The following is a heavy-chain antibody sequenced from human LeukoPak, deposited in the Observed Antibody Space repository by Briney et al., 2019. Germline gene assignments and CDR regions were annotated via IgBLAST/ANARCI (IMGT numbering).Heavy chain of an antibody. Sequence: PGGSLRLSCAASGFTFSTYAMSWVRQAPGKGLEWVSSISGSGNSTYYADSVKGRFTISRDNSKNTLHVQMNSLRAEDTAVYYCAKVDRWAVAGDCWGQGTLVTVSS. CDR2: ISGSGNST. J-gene: IGHJ4*02. CDR1: GFTFSTYA. CDR3: AKVDRWAVAGDC. D-gene: IGHD6-19*01. V-gene: IGHV3-23*01.